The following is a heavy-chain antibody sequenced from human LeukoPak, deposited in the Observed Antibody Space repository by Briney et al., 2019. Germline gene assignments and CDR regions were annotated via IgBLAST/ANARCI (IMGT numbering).Heavy chain of an antibody. CDR1: GFTFGTYT. CDR3: ARGLLYFDWLPTDY. V-gene: IGHV3-30*01. CDR2: ISYDGSNK. D-gene: IGHD3-9*01. Sequence: GRSLRLSCAASGFTFGTYTMHWVRQAPGKGLEWVAVISYDGSNKHYADSVKGRFTISRDNSNNTLYLQMNSLRAEDTAVYYCARGLLYFDWLPTDYWGQGTLVTVSS. J-gene: IGHJ4*02.